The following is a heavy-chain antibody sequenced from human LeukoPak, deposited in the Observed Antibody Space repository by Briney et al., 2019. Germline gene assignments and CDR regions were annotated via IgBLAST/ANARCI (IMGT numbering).Heavy chain of an antibody. CDR1: GGSTSSYY. D-gene: IGHD1-26*01. CDR2: MHFSGST. V-gene: IGHV4-59*01. J-gene: IGHJ4*02. CDR3: ARGFRGTNFDY. Sequence: LSETLSLTCTVSGGSTSSYYWKWIRQPPGKGLEWLAYMHFSGSTSYNPCLRSRVTISADTSKNQFSLNLSSVTAADTAVYYCARGFRGTNFDYWGQGTLVTVSS.